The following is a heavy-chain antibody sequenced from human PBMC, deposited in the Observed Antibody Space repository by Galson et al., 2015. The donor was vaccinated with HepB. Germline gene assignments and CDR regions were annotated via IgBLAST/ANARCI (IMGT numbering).Heavy chain of an antibody. J-gene: IGHJ5*02. CDR2: ISSSSSYI. Sequence: SLRLSCAASGFTFSSYSMNWVRQAPGKGLEWVSSISSSSSYIYYADSVKGRFTISRDNAKNSLYLQMNSLRAEDTAVYYCAREILIIRFLESPAWFDPWGQGTLVTVSS. CDR3: AREILIIRFLESPAWFDP. D-gene: IGHD3-3*01. V-gene: IGHV3-21*01. CDR1: GFTFSSYS.